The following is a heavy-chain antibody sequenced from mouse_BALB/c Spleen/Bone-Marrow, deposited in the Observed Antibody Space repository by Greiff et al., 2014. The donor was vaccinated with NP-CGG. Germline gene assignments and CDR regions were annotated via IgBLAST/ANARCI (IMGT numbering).Heavy chain of an antibody. Sequence: QVHVKQSGAELVKPGASVELSRKASGYTFTSYYMYWVKQRPGQGLEWIGEINPSNGGTNFNEKFKSKATLTVDKSSSTAYMQLSSLTSEDSAVYYCTRGRRDAMDYWGQGTSVTVSS. V-gene: IGHV1S81*02. CDR3: TRGRRDAMDY. J-gene: IGHJ4*01. CDR1: GYTFTSYY. CDR2: INPSNGGT.